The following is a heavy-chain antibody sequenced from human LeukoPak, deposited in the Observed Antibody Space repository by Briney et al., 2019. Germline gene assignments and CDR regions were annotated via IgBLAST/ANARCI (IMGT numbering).Heavy chain of an antibody. J-gene: IGHJ6*02. CDR2: INGSGGST. V-gene: IGHV1-46*01. D-gene: IGHD1-14*01. CDR1: GYTFTSDY. CDR3: ARATGWHGMDV. Sequence: GASVKVSCKASGYTFTSDYMQWVRQSPGQGLEWMGLINGSGGSTSYAQKFQGRVTMTTDTSKSTVYMELSSLRSEDTAVYYCARATGWHGMDVWGQGNTVTVSS.